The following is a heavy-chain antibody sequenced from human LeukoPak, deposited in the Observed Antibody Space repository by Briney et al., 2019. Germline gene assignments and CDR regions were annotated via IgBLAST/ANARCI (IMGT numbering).Heavy chain of an antibody. CDR3: ATGSTYYYDSSGYFPFDL. CDR2: IIPIFGTA. D-gene: IGHD3-22*01. CDR1: GGTFSSYA. V-gene: IGHV1-69*05. J-gene: IGHJ2*01. Sequence: SVKVSCKASGGTFSSYAISWVRQAPGQGLEWMGGIIPIFGTANYAQKFQGRVTITTDESTSTAYMELSSLRSEDTAVYYCATGSTYYYDSSGYFPFDLWGRGTLVTVSS.